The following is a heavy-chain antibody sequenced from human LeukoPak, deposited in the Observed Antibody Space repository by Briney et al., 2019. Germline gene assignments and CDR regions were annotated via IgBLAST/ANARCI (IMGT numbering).Heavy chain of an antibody. J-gene: IGHJ3*02. V-gene: IGHV4-34*01. CDR2: INHSGST. Sequence: PGGSLRLSCAASGFTFSSYGMSWVRQPPGKGLEWIGEINHSGSTNYNPSLKSRVTISVDTSKNQFSLKLSSVTAADTAVYYCARRPYCSSTSCYALAFDIWGQGTMVTVSS. CDR1: GFTFSSYG. CDR3: ARRPYCSSTSCYALAFDI. D-gene: IGHD2-2*01.